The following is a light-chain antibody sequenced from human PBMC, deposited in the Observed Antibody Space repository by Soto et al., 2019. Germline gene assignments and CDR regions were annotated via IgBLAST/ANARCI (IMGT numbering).Light chain of an antibody. J-gene: IGKJ1*01. V-gene: IGKV3-15*01. Sequence: EIVMTQSPATVSVFPGERATLSCRASQSVSNNLAWYQQRPGQAPRLLIYGASTRATDIPARFSGSGSGTEFTLTISSLQSEDFAVYYCQQYDNWPQTFGQGTKVDIK. CDR3: QQYDNWPQT. CDR1: QSVSNN. CDR2: GAS.